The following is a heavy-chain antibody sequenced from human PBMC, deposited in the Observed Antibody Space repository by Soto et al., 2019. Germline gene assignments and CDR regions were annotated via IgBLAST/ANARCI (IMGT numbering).Heavy chain of an antibody. V-gene: IGHV3-23*01. Sequence: GGPLRLSCEATRFRFSSSSRSWLRQSPATGLEWVSGIGGRAHSTYYAHCVKGRFTISRDNSKNTLYLQMSALRVDDTARYFCAKDGPDSSDGFEGGGQRTMVSVS. CDR3: AKDGPDSSDGFEG. CDR1: RFRFSSSS. J-gene: IGHJ3*01. CDR2: IGGRAHST. D-gene: IGHD6-6*01.